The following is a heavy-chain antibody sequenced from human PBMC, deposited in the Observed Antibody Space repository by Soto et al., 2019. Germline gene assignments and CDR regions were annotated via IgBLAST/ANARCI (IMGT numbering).Heavy chain of an antibody. V-gene: IGHV4-38-2*01. CDR3: ARGLEYYGMDV. J-gene: IGHJ6*02. CDR1: GYCISSDYY. Sequence: SESLSLTCAVSGYCISSDYYWGWIRQPPGKGLEWIGSIFHSRSTYYNPSLKSRITISVDTSKNQFSLKLSSVTAADTPVYYCARGLEYYGMDVWGQGT. CDR2: IFHSRST.